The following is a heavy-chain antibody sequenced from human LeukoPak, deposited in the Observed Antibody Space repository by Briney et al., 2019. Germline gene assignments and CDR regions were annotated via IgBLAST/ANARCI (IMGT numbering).Heavy chain of an antibody. D-gene: IGHD4-17*01. V-gene: IGHV1-69*04. CDR3: ARDWHDYGDP. J-gene: IGHJ5*02. Sequence: SVKVSCKASGGTFSSYAISWVRQAPGQGHEWMGRIIPILGIANYAQKFQGRVTITADKSTSTAYMELSSLRSEDTAVYYCARDWHDYGDPWGQGTLVTVSS. CDR1: GGTFSSYA. CDR2: IIPILGIA.